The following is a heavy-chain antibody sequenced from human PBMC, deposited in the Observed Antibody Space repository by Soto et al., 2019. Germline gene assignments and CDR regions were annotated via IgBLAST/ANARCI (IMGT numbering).Heavy chain of an antibody. Sequence: QVQLQESGPGLVKPSGTLSLTCAVSGGSISSNYWWTWVRQAPGKGLEWIGEMYHSGSTNYNPSLQSRVTLLVDKSKIHFFLTLTSVTAADTAVYYCARLQMIAFGGHVYRSLDTWGQGTLVTVSS. J-gene: IGHJ3*02. CDR3: ARLQMIAFGGHVYRSLDT. D-gene: IGHD3-16*01. CDR2: MYHSGST. CDR1: GGSISSNYW. V-gene: IGHV4-4*02.